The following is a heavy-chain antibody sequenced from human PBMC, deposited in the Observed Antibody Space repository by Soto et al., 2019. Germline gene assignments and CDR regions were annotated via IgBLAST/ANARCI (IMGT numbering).Heavy chain of an antibody. Sequence: QVHLVQSGAEVKKPGSSVQVSCKASVGTFISYAISWVRQAPGQGLEWRGGIIPIFGTANYAKKFQGRVTITADESTMTAYMELSSLRSEDTAVYYCARPYYDILTGYPGAAFDIWGQGTMVNVSS. D-gene: IGHD3-9*01. J-gene: IGHJ3*02. CDR2: IIPIFGTA. CDR1: VGTFISYA. CDR3: ARPYYDILTGYPGAAFDI. V-gene: IGHV1-69*01.